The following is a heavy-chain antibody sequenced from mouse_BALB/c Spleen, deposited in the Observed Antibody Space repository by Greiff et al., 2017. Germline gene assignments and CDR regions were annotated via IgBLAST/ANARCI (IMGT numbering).Heavy chain of an antibody. V-gene: IGHV1-7*01. CDR2: INPSTGYT. D-gene: IGHD2-14*01. CDR3: ARDYRYPGWFAY. J-gene: IGHJ3*01. CDR1: GYTFTSYW. Sequence: VQLQQSGAELAKPGASVKMSCKASGYTFTSYWMHWVKQRPGQGLEWIGYINPSTGYTEYNQKFKDKATLTADKSSSTAYMQLSSLTSEDSAVYYCARDYRYPGWFAYWGQGTLVTVSA.